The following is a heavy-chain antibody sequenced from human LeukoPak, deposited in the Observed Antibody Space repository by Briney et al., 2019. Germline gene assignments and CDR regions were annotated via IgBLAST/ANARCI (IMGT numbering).Heavy chain of an antibody. J-gene: IGHJ6*03. CDR1: GYTFTSYD. V-gene: IGHV1-8*01. Sequence: ASVKVSCKASGYTFTSYDINWVRQATGQGLEWMGWMNPNSGNTGYAQKFQGRVTMTRNTSISTAYMELSSLRSEDTAVYYCATRGKVSSTSPPENHYYYYMDVWGKGTTVTVSS. CDR2: MNPNSGNT. CDR3: ATRGKVSSTSPPENHYYYYMDV. D-gene: IGHD2-2*01.